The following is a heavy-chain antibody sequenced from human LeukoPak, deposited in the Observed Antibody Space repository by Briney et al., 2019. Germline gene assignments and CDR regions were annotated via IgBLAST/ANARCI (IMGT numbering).Heavy chain of an antibody. CDR3: ARDAYYYDSSASRLFDY. CDR1: GGSISSYY. CDR2: IYYSGST. J-gene: IGHJ4*02. Sequence: PSETLSLTCTVSGGSISSYYWSWIRQPPGKGLEWIGYIYYSGSTNYNPSLKSRVTMSVDTSKNQFSLKLSSVTAADTAVYYCARDAYYYDSSASRLFDYWGQGTLVTVSS. V-gene: IGHV4-59*01. D-gene: IGHD3-22*01.